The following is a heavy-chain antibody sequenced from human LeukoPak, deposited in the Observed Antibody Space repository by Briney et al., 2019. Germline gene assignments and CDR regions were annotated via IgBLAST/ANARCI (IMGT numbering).Heavy chain of an antibody. CDR1: GYTFTNYG. CDR2: ICIYNGNT. CDR3: ARITYDFWSGYYMPDDP. J-gene: IGHJ5*02. D-gene: IGHD3-3*01. V-gene: IGHV1-18*01. Sequence: GASAKVSCKASGYTFTNYGISWVRQAPGQGLEWMGWICIYNGNTDYAQKLRGRVTMTTDTSTSTAYMELRSLRSDDTAVYYCARITYDFWSGYYMPDDPWGQGTLVTVSS.